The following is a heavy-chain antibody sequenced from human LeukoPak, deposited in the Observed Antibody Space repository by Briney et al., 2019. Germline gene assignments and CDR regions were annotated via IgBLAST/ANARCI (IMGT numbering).Heavy chain of an antibody. Sequence: ASVKVSCKASGYTFTRYGISWVRQAPGQGLEWMGWISAYNGNTNYAQKLQGRVTMTTDTSTSTAYMELRSLRSDDTAVYYCARAPIVVPAAMPYYYYGMDVWGKGTTVTVSS. CDR1: GYTFTRYG. CDR2: ISAYNGNT. V-gene: IGHV1-18*04. J-gene: IGHJ6*04. CDR3: ARAPIVVPAAMPYYYYGMDV. D-gene: IGHD2-2*01.